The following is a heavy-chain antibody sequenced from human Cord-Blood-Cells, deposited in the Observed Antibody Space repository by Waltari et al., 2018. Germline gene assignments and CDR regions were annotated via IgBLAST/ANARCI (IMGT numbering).Heavy chain of an antibody. CDR1: GGSISSSSYY. CDR3: ARPGVPYYDFWSGYYTNNWFDP. CDR2: IYYSGST. Sequence: QLQLQESGPGLVKPSETLSLTCTVSGGSISSSSYYWGWIRQPPGKGLEWIGSIYYSGSTYYNPSLKSRVTISVDTSKNQFSLKLSSVTAADTAVYYCARPGVPYYDFWSGYYTNNWFDPWGQGTLVTVSS. J-gene: IGHJ5*02. D-gene: IGHD3-3*01. V-gene: IGHV4-39*01.